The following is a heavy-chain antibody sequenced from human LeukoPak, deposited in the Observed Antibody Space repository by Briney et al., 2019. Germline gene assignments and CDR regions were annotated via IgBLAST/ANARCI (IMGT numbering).Heavy chain of an antibody. D-gene: IGHD3/OR15-3a*01. CDR1: GFTFSSYS. Sequence: PGGSLRLSCAVSGFTFSSYSMHWVRQAPGKGLEWLTLISYHGSNKEYTDSVKGRFTISRDNSKNTLFLQMNSLRTEDTAIYFCARSPERLGQGYLDSWGQGTLVTVSS. CDR3: ARSPERLGQGYLDS. J-gene: IGHJ4*02. CDR2: ISYHGSNK. V-gene: IGHV3-30*04.